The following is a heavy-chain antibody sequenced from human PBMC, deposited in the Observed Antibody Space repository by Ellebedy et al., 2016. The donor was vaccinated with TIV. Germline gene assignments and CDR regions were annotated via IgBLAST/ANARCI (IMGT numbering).Heavy chain of an antibody. CDR1: GGSISSSDYY. Sequence: SETLSLXCTVSGGSISSSDYYWGWIRQPPGKGLEWIGSVFYSGSTYYNPSLKSRVTMSMDTSKSQFSLKLNSVTAADTAVYYCATNKGGNHGAFDIWGQGTMVTVSS. CDR3: ATNKGGNHGAFDI. D-gene: IGHD4-23*01. CDR2: VFYSGST. J-gene: IGHJ3*02. V-gene: IGHV4-39*07.